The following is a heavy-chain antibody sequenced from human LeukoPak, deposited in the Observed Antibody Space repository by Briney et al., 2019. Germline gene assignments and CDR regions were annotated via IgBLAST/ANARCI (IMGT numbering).Heavy chain of an antibody. J-gene: IGHJ5*02. CDR1: GGTFSSYA. CDR2: INPNSGGT. V-gene: IGHV1-2*02. Sequence: ASVKVSCKASGGTFSSYAISWVRQAPGQGLEWMGWINPNSGGTNYAQKFQGRVTMTRDTSISTAYMELSRLRSDDTAVYYCARDLLMVYAIGYGSGSYYKFDPWGQGTLVTVSS. D-gene: IGHD3-10*01. CDR3: ARDLLMVYAIGYGSGSYYKFDP.